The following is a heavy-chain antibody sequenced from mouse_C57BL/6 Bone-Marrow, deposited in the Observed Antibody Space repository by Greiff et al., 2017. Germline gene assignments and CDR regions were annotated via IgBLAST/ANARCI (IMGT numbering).Heavy chain of an antibody. CDR2: INPNHGGT. V-gene: IGHV1-26*01. CDR3: ARDYYGSHWYFDV. J-gene: IGHJ1*03. Sequence: EVQLQQSGPELVKPGASVKISCKASGYTFTDYYMNWVKQSHGKSLEWIGDINPNHGGTSYNQKFKGKATLTVDKSSSTAYMELRSLTSEYSAVYYCARDYYGSHWYFDVWGTGTTVTVSS. CDR1: GYTFTDYY. D-gene: IGHD1-1*01.